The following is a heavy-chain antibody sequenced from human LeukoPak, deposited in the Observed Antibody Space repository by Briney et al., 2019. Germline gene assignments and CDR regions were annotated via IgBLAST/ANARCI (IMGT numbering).Heavy chain of an antibody. CDR1: GHTFTDYA. CDR3: ASCNDSSGYFAY. D-gene: IGHD3-22*01. Sequence: ASVKVSCKPSGHTFTDYAINWVRQAPGQGLEYMGWVNTNTGNPTYAQGFTGRFVSSSDSSVSTAYLQITSLKADDSAIYFCASCNDSSGYFAYWGQGTLVTVSS. J-gene: IGHJ4*02. CDR2: VNTNTGNP. V-gene: IGHV7-4-1*02.